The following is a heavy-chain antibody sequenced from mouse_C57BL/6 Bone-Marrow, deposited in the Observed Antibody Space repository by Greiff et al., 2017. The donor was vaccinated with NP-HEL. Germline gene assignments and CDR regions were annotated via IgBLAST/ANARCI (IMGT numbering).Heavy chain of an antibody. CDR2: INPYNGGT. V-gene: IGHV1-19*01. J-gene: IGHJ1*03. CDR3: ARGVYWYFDV. Sequence: VQLQQSGPVLVKPGASVKMSCKASGYTFTDYYMNWVKQSHGKSLEWIGVINPYNGGTSYNQKFKGKATLTVDKSSSTAYMELNSLTSEDSAVYYCARGVYWYFDVWGTGTTVTVSS. CDR1: GYTFTDYY.